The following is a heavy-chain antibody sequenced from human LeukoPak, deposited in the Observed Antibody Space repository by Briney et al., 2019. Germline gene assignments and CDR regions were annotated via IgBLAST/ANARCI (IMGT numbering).Heavy chain of an antibody. Sequence: ASVKVSCKASGYTFTSYGISWVRQAPGQGLEWMGWISAYNGNTNYAQKLQGRVTMTTDTSTSTPYMELRSLRSDDTAVYYCARIQLWSLPDGYWGQGTLVTVSS. CDR3: ARIQLWSLPDGY. J-gene: IGHJ4*02. CDR2: ISAYNGNT. V-gene: IGHV1-18*01. CDR1: GYTFTSYG. D-gene: IGHD5-18*01.